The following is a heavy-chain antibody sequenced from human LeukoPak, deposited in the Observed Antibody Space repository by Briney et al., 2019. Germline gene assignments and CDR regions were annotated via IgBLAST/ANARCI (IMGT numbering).Heavy chain of an antibody. CDR2: IYYSGST. CDR1: GYSISSGYY. D-gene: IGHD2-15*01. CDR3: ARDVLGYCSGGSCYSSYYYMDV. V-gene: IGHV4-38-2*02. J-gene: IGHJ6*03. Sequence: SETLSLTCTVSGYSISSGYYWGWIRQPPGKGLEWIGSIYYSGSTYYNPSLKSRVTISVDTSKNQFSLKLSSVTAADTAVYYCARDVLGYCSGGSCYSSYYYMDVWGKGTTVTISS.